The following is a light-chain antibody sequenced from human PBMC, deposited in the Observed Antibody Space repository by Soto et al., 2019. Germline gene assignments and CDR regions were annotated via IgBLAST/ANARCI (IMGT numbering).Light chain of an antibody. CDR3: QQYDNWPQT. V-gene: IGKV3-15*01. Sequence: IVLMQSPGTLSLSPGERATLSCRASRSLSSDLAWYQHKPGQAPRLLIYGASTRATGIPARFSGRGSGTEFTLTISSLQSVDFAVYYCQQYDNWPQTFGQGTKVDIK. J-gene: IGKJ1*01. CDR2: GAS. CDR1: RSLSSD.